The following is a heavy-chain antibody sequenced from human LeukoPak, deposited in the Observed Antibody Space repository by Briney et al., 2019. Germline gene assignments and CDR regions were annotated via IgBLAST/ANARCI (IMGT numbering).Heavy chain of an antibody. Sequence: SETLSLTCAVYGGSFSGYYWSWIRQPPGKGLEWIGGINHSGSTNYNPSLRSRVTISVDTSKNQFSLKLNSVIAADTAMYYCARHWMAVAPYWYFDLWGRGTLVTVSS. V-gene: IGHV4-34*01. D-gene: IGHD6-19*01. CDR1: GGSFSGYY. CDR3: ARHWMAVAPYWYFDL. CDR2: INHSGST. J-gene: IGHJ2*01.